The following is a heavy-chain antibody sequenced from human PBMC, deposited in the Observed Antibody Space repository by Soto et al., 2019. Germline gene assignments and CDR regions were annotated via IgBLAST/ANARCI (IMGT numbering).Heavy chain of an antibody. CDR1: GYTFTSYG. J-gene: IGHJ5*02. D-gene: IGHD2-2*02. CDR3: ARDVEDIVVVPAAIPFDP. CDR2: ISAYNGNT. Sequence: ASVKVSCKASGYTFTSYGIGGVRQAPGQGLEWMGWISAYNGNTNYAQKLQGRVTMTTDTSTSTAYMELRSLRSDDTAVYYCARDVEDIVVVPAAIPFDPWGQGTLVTVSS. V-gene: IGHV1-18*01.